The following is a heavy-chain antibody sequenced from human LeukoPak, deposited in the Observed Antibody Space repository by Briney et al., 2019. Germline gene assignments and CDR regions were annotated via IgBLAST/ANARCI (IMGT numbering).Heavy chain of an antibody. Sequence: SETLSLTCAVDGGSFSGYYWSWIRQPPGKGLEWIGEINHTGSTNYNRSPTSRVTISVNTSKNQFSLKLSSVTAAYTAVYYCASGPRDIVVVVAATQFDYWGQGTLVTVSS. D-gene: IGHD2-15*01. CDR1: GGSFSGYY. CDR2: INHTGST. V-gene: IGHV4-34*01. CDR3: ASGPRDIVVVVAATQFDY. J-gene: IGHJ4*02.